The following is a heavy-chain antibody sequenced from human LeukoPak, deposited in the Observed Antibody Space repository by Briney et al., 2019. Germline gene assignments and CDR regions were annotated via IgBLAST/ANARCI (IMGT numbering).Heavy chain of an antibody. CDR3: VRRDLTAYYGLEI. J-gene: IGHJ4*02. D-gene: IGHD3-9*01. CDR2: IDPRDSST. CDR1: GYSFTNYW. V-gene: IGHV5-10-1*01. Sequence: GGSLRLSCKGSGYSFTNYWIIWVRQMPGKGLEWMGRIDPRDSSTNYSPSFQGHVTISADNSISTAYLQWSSLEASDTAMYYCVRRDLTAYYGLEIWGQGTLVAVSS.